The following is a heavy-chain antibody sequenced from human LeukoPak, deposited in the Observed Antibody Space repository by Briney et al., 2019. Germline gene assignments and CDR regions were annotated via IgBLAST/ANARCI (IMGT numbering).Heavy chain of an antibody. CDR2: ISAYNGNT. D-gene: IGHD2-21*02. CDR3: ARDSWAYCGGDCYNYYGLDV. V-gene: IGHV1-18*01. Sequence: ASVKVSCKASGYTFTRYAISWVRQAPRQGLEWMGWISAYNGNTNYVQKLQGRVTMTTDTSTSTAYMELRSLRSDDTAVYYCARDSWAYCGGDCYNYYGLDVWGQGTTVTVSS. CDR1: GYTFTRYA. J-gene: IGHJ6*02.